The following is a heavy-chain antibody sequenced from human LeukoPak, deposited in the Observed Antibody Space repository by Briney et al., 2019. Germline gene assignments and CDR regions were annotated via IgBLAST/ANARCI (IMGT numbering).Heavy chain of an antibody. J-gene: IGHJ5*02. CDR2: IYHSGST. D-gene: IGHD5-24*01. CDR1: GGSISSGGYS. CDR3: ARGEMATIGT. Sequence: SETLSLTCAVSGGSISSGGYSWSWIRQPPGKGLVWIGYIYHSGSTYYNPSLKSRVTISVDRSKNQFSLKLSSVTAADTAVYYCARGEMATIGTWGQGTLVTVSS. V-gene: IGHV4-30-2*01.